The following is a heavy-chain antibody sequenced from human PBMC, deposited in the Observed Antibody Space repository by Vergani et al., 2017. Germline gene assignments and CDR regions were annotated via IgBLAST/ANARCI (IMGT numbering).Heavy chain of an antibody. Sequence: VQLVESGGGVVQPGRSLRLSCAASGFTFSSYGMHWVRQAPGKGLEWVSSISSSSSYIYYADSVKGRFTISRDNAKNSLYLQMNSLRAEDTAVYYCARENSEVGSLLPPYFDYWGQGTLVTVSS. CDR3: ARENSEVGSLLPPYFDY. V-gene: IGHV3-21*01. D-gene: IGHD1-26*01. J-gene: IGHJ4*02. CDR2: ISSSSSYI. CDR1: GFTFSSYG.